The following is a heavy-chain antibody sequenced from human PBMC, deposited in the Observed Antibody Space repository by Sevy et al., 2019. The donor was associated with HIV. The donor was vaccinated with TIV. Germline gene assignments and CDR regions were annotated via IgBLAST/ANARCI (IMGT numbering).Heavy chain of an antibody. CDR2: FDPEDGET. Sequence: ASVKVSCKVSGYTFIEFSMHWVRQAPGKGLEWMGGFDPEDGETIYAQRFQGRVTMTEDTSTDTAYMDLSSLRSEDTAVYYCATGLPGEYVDCSSCYSDYFAYWGQGTLVTVSS. CDR1: GYTFIEFS. D-gene: IGHD2-15*01. J-gene: IGHJ4*02. V-gene: IGHV1-24*01. CDR3: ATGLPGEYVDCSSCYSDYFAY.